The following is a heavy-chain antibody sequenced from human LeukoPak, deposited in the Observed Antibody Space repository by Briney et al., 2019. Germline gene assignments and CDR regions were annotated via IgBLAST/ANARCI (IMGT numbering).Heavy chain of an antibody. CDR2: INPSGGST. CDR3: AREEGWSNSGGAFDI. J-gene: IGHJ3*02. V-gene: IGHV1-46*01. CDR1: GYTFTSYY. Sequence: ASVKVSCKASGYTFTSYYMHWVRQAPGQGLEWMGIINPSGGSTSYAQKFQGRVTMTRDTSTSTVYMELSSLRAEDTAVYYCAREEGWSNSGGAFDIWGQGTMVTVSS. D-gene: IGHD2-15*01.